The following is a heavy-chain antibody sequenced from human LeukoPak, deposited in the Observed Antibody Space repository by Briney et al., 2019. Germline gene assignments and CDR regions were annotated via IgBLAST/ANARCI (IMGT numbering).Heavy chain of an antibody. CDR3: AASSGWKSNIEF. CDR2: INPNSGVT. V-gene: IGHV1-2*02. Sequence: GASAKVSCKASGYTFNGYYIHWVPQAPGQGLEWRGWINPNSGVTNYAQSFQGRVTMTRDTSISTDYMELSRLRSDDTAVFYCAASSGWKSNIEFWGQGTVVIVSS. J-gene: IGHJ4*02. D-gene: IGHD6-19*01. CDR1: GYTFNGYY.